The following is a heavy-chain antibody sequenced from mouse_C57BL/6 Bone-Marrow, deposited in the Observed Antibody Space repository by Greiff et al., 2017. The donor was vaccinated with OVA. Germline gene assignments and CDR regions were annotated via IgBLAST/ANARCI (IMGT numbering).Heavy chain of an antibody. CDR2: INPSDRDT. CDR3: SLSYCGNYNYAMDD. Sequence: QVQLQQPGAELVKPGASVKLSCTASGYTFTSYWMQWVNQRPGQGLEWIGAINPSDRDTNYNPKFKGKATLTVDTSSSTTYLQHSSLTSEDSAVYYCSLSYCGNYNYAMDDWGQGTSVTVSS. V-gene: IGHV1-50*01. J-gene: IGHJ4*01. CDR1: GYTFTSYW. D-gene: IGHD2-1*01.